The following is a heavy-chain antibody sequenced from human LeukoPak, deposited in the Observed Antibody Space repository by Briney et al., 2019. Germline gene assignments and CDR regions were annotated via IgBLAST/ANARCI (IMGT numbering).Heavy chain of an antibody. V-gene: IGHV1-2*02. J-gene: IGHJ5*02. CDR2: INPNSGGT. CDR3: ARDVGITVADSFDP. Sequence: GGSLRLSCAVSGFTFSRYAMHWVRQAPGQGLEWMGWINPNSGGTNYAQRFQGRVSMTTDTSTSTAYMELRGLRSDDTAMYYCARDVGITVADSFDPWGQGTLVTVSS. CDR1: GFTFSRYA. D-gene: IGHD6-19*01.